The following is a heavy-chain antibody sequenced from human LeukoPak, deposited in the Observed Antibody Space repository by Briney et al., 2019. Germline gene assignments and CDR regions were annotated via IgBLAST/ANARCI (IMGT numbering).Heavy chain of an antibody. V-gene: IGHV1-18*01. Sequence: ASVNDSCKASGYSFTSYGISWVRQAPGQGLEWMGWISAYNGNTNYAQKLQGRVTMTTDTSTSTAYMELRSLRSDDTAVYYCARDSSGYYVRFDYWGQGTLVTVSS. D-gene: IGHD3-22*01. CDR3: ARDSSGYYVRFDY. J-gene: IGHJ4*02. CDR2: ISAYNGNT. CDR1: GYSFTSYG.